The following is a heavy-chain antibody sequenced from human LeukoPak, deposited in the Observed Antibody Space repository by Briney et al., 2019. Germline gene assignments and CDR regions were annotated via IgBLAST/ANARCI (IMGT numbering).Heavy chain of an antibody. V-gene: IGHV3-21*01. D-gene: IGHD3-10*01. Sequence: GGSLRLSCAASGFTFSSYSMNWVRQAPGKGLEWVSSISSSSSYIYYADSVKGRFTISRDNAKNSLYLQMNSLRAEDTAVYYCARDRVGENAFDIWGQGTVVTVSS. CDR2: ISSSSSYI. CDR1: GFTFSSYS. J-gene: IGHJ3*02. CDR3: ARDRVGENAFDI.